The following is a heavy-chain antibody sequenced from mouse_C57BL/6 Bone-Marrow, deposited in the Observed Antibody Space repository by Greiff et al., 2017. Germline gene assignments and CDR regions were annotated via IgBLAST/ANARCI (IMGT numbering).Heavy chain of an antibody. J-gene: IGHJ1*03. CDR3: ARRGYGSSYDWYFDV. CDR2: IDPSDSYT. Sequence: VQLQQPGAELVMPGASVKLSCKASGYTFTSYWMNWVKQRPGQGLEWIGEIDPSDSYTNYNQQFKGKSTLTVDKSSSTAYMQLSSLTSEDSAVYYCARRGYGSSYDWYFDVWGTGTTVTVSS. V-gene: IGHV1-69*01. D-gene: IGHD1-1*01. CDR1: GYTFTSYW.